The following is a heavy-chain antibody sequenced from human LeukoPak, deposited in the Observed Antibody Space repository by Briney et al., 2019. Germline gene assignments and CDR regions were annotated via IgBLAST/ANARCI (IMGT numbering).Heavy chain of an antibody. D-gene: IGHD1-26*01. J-gene: IGHJ4*02. V-gene: IGHV1-69*13. CDR2: IIPIFGTA. CDR3: AREDKWELLPGNFDY. CDR1: GGTFSSYA. Sequence: VASVKVSCKASGGTFSSYAISWVRQAPGQGLEWMGGIIPIFGTANYAQKFQGRVTITADESTSTAYMELSSLRSEDTAVYYCAREDKWELLPGNFDYWGQGTLVTVSS.